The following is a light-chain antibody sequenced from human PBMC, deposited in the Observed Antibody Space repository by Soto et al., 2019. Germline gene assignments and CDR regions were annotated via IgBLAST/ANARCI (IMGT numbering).Light chain of an antibody. CDR3: CSYAGSYTFHV. V-gene: IGLV2-11*01. CDR1: SSDVGGYNY. Sequence: LTQPRSVSGSPGQSVTISCTGTSSDVGGYNYVSWYQQHPGKAPKLMIYDVSKRPSGVPDRFSGSKSGNTASLTISGLQAEDEADYYCCSYAGSYTFHVFGTGTKVTVL. J-gene: IGLJ1*01. CDR2: DVS.